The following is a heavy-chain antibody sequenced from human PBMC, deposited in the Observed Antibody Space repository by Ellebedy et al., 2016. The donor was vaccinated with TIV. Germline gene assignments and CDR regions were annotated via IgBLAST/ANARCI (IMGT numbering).Heavy chain of an antibody. V-gene: IGHV3-7*01. J-gene: IGHJ2*01. D-gene: IGHD4-17*01. Sequence: GGSLRLSCTASEFTLTNYWMTWVRQAPGKGLEWVSNINEDGTKKHYVDSLKGRFTISRDNAGNSLYLQMNSLGAEDTAVYYCARAIYGASYLWGRGNLVTVSS. CDR3: ARAIYGASYL. CDR1: EFTLTNYW. CDR2: INEDGTKK.